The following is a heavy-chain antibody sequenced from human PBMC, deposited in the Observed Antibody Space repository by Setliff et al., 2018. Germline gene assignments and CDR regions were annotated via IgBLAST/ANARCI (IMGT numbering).Heavy chain of an antibody. D-gene: IGHD3-10*01. CDR1: GFTFSVYY. V-gene: IGHV3-11*03. Sequence: SCVVSGFTFSVYYMSWIRQAPGKGLEWVSYIRSSNSYTNYADSVKGRFTISRDNAKNSLYLQMNSLRADDTAVYYCRLWSGETSRDYWGQGTLVTVSS. CDR3: RLWSGETSRDY. J-gene: IGHJ4*02. CDR2: IRSSNSYT.